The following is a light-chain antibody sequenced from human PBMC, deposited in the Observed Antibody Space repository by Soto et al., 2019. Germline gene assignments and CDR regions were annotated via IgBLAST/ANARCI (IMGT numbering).Light chain of an antibody. CDR1: QSVSSSY. Sequence: EIVLTQSPGTLSLSPGERATLSCRASQSVSSSYLAWYQQKPGQAPRLLIYGASSRATGIPDRFSGSGSRTDFTHTINRLEPEDFAEYYCQQYGSSPWTFGQGTKVEIK. CDR3: QQYGSSPWT. CDR2: GAS. J-gene: IGKJ1*01. V-gene: IGKV3-20*01.